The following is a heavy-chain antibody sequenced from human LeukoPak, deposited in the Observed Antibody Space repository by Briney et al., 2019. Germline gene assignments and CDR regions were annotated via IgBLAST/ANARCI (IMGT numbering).Heavy chain of an antibody. Sequence: ASVKVSCKASGYTFTGYYMHWVRQAPGQGLEWMGWINPNSGGTNYAQKFQGRVTMTTDTSTSTVYMELRSLRSDDTAVYYCARDRGRIDILTGYGAFDIWGQGTMVTVSS. CDR1: GYTFTGYY. V-gene: IGHV1-2*02. J-gene: IGHJ3*02. CDR2: INPNSGGT. D-gene: IGHD3-9*01. CDR3: ARDRGRIDILTGYGAFDI.